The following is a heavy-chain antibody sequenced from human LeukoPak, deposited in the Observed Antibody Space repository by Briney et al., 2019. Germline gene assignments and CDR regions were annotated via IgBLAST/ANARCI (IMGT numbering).Heavy chain of an antibody. V-gene: IGHV3-23*01. D-gene: IGHD4-17*01. Sequence: GGSLRLSCAASGFTFSNYAMSWVRMAPGKGLEWVSGGSGISTYYADSVKGRFTISRDNSKNTLYLQMNSLRAEDTAVYHCAKERTETTAYFDYWGQGTLVTVSS. CDR2: GSGIST. J-gene: IGHJ4*02. CDR3: AKERTETTAYFDY. CDR1: GFTFSNYA.